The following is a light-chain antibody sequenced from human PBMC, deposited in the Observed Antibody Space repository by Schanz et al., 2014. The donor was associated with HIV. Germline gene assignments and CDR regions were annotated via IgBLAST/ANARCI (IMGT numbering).Light chain of an antibody. V-gene: IGLV2-14*03. CDR2: DVS. CDR3: SSYTTNSTWV. CDR1: SSDVGGYNY. J-gene: IGLJ3*02. Sequence: QSALTQPPSASGSPGQSVTISCTGTSSDVGGYNYVSWYQQHPGIAPKLMIYDVSNRPSGVSNRFSGSKSGNTASLTISGLQAEDEADYYCSSYTTNSTWVFGGGTKLTVL.